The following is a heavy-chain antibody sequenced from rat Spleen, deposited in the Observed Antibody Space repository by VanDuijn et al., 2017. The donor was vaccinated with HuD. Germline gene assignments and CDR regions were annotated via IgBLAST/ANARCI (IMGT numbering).Heavy chain of an antibody. CDR3: ARRRRNVYYGLSHVMDA. V-gene: IGHV5-29*01. Sequence: EVQLVETGGGLVQPGRSLKLSCVASGFTFSSYWMYWIRQAPKKGLEWVATISYDGSSTYYRDSVRARFTISRDNAKSTLYLQMDSLRSEDTATYYCARRRRNVYYGLSHVMDAWGQGASVTVSS. CDR2: ISYDGSST. D-gene: IGHD1-6*01. J-gene: IGHJ4*01. CDR1: GFTFSSYW.